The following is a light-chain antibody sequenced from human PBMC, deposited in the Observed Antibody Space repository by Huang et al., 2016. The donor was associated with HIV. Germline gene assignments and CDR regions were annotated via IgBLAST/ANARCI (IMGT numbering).Light chain of an antibody. CDR1: QSVSNY. J-gene: IGKJ5*01. V-gene: IGKV3-11*01. CDR3: QSRSTWPPIT. Sequence: EILLTQSPATLSLSPGERVTLSCRANQSVSNYLAWYQQKPGQAPRLLIYDTSNRATDIPARFSGTGSGTDVTLTISSLEPEECAVYFCQSRSTWPPITFGQGTRLEIK. CDR2: DTS.